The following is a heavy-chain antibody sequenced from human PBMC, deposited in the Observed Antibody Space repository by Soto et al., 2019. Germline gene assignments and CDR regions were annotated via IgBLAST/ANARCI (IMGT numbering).Heavy chain of an antibody. V-gene: IGHV3-23*01. J-gene: IGHJ6*02. CDR1: GFTFSSYA. CDR2: INGSGGST. Sequence: GGSLRLSCAASGFTFSSYAMSWVRQDPGKGLEWVSAINGSGGSTYYADSVKGRFTISRDNSKNTLYLQMNSLRAEDTAVYYCAKDGSGSSWYVHYYYGMDVWGQGTTVTVSS. CDR3: AKDGSGSSWYVHYYYGMDV. D-gene: IGHD6-13*01.